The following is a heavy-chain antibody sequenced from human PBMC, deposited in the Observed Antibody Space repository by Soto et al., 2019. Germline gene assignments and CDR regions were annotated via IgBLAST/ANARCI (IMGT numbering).Heavy chain of an antibody. CDR3: TGEVASGY. J-gene: IGHJ4*01. CDR1: GFTVSTYG. Sequence: QVQLVESGGGVVQPGRSLRLSCAVSGFTVSTYGVHWVRQAPGKGLEWVAVISRDGGTKYYADSVKGRFTISRDNSRNTMFLEMNRRRSDDMAVYYCTGEVASGYWGNGTLVTVSS. D-gene: IGHD2-8*02. CDR2: ISRDGGTK. V-gene: IGHV3-30*03.